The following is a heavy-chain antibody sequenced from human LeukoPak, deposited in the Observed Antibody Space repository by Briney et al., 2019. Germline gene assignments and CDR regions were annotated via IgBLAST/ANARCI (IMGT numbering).Heavy chain of an antibody. CDR3: ARGSRGYTYG. Sequence: SETLSLTCTVSGASISSYYWSWIRQPPGKGLEWIASRHYRGTTNYNPSLESRVTISVDTSRKQFSLKLSSVTAADTAVYYCARGSRGYTYGWGQGTLVTVSS. J-gene: IGHJ4*02. CDR1: GASISSYY. V-gene: IGHV4-59*01. D-gene: IGHD5-18*01. CDR2: RHYRGTT.